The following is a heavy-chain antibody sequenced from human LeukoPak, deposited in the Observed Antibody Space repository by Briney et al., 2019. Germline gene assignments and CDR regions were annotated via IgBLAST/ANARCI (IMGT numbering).Heavy chain of an antibody. CDR2: VYYSGRT. CDR1: GDSTTSGGYY. V-gene: IGHV4-31*01. Sequence: PSETLSLTCSVSGDSTTSGGYYWSWIRQHPGKGLEWIGYVYYSGRTYDNPYLKSLVTISEDTSKNNFSLKLSFVTAADTAVYYWARAATYYNDSSGGAYFDYWGQGTLVTVSS. CDR3: ARAATYYNDSSGGAYFDY. J-gene: IGHJ4*02. D-gene: IGHD3-22*01.